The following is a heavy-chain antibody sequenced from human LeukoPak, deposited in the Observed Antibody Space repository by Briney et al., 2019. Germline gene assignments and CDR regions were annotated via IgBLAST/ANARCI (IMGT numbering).Heavy chain of an antibody. CDR1: GFRFSSYE. CDR2: ISSSGTTI. D-gene: IGHD3-10*02. Sequence: GGSLRLSCAASGFRFSSYEMNWVRQTPGKGLEWVSHISSSGTTIYYADSVKGRFTISRDNAENSLYLQINSLRAEDTAVYYCAELGITMIGGVWGKGTTVTISS. CDR3: AELGITMIGGV. J-gene: IGHJ6*04. V-gene: IGHV3-48*03.